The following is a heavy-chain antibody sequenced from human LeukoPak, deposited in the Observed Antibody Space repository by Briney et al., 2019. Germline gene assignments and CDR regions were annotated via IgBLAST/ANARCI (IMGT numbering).Heavy chain of an antibody. CDR3: ARSLVVTAPQGY. Sequence: GGSLRLSCAASGFTFSSCAMHWVRQAPGKGLEWVAVISYDGSNKYYADSVKGRFTISRDNSKNTLYLQMNSLRAEDTAVYYCARSLVVTAPQGYWGQGTLVTVSS. D-gene: IGHD2-21*02. J-gene: IGHJ4*02. CDR1: GFTFSSCA. V-gene: IGHV3-30-3*01. CDR2: ISYDGSNK.